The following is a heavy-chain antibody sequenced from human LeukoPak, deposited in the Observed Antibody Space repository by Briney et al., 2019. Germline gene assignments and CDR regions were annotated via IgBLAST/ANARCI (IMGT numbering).Heavy chain of an antibody. CDR2: ISGSGGST. J-gene: IGHJ3*02. V-gene: IGHV3-23*01. CDR1: GFTFSSYA. Sequence: PGGSLRLSCAASGFTFSSYAMSWVRQAPWKGLEWCSAISGSGGSTYYADSVKGRFTISRDNSKNTLYMQMNRLRGEDTAVYYCTALQEYDAFDIWGQGTMVTVSS. D-gene: IGHD2/OR15-2a*01. CDR3: TALQEYDAFDI.